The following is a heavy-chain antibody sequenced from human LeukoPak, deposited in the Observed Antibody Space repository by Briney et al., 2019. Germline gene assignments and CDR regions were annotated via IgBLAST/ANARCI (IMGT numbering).Heavy chain of an antibody. D-gene: IGHD3-10*01. CDR3: ARNYYGWGSTGRCIDY. Sequence: PSEPLSLTCALYGRSFSGFCWSWIRQPPGKGLEWFGEINHSGSTNYNPSLKSRVTISLDTSKNQFSLKLSSVAAADTAVYYCARNYYGWGSTGRCIDYWGQGTLVTVSS. J-gene: IGHJ4*02. V-gene: IGHV4-34*01. CDR2: INHSGST. CDR1: GRSFSGFC.